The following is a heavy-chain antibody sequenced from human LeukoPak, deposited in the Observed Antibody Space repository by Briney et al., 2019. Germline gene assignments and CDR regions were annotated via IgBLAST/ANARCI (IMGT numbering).Heavy chain of an antibody. Sequence: SETLSLTCTVSGGSISSGSYYWSWIRQPAGKGLEWIGRIYTSGSTNYNPSLKSRVTISVDTSKNQFSLKLSSVTAADTAVYYCARDLVDSSGYVVRDWYFDLWGRGTLVTVSS. CDR2: IYTSGST. J-gene: IGHJ2*01. CDR3: ARDLVDSSGYVVRDWYFDL. D-gene: IGHD3-22*01. CDR1: GGSISSGSYY. V-gene: IGHV4-61*02.